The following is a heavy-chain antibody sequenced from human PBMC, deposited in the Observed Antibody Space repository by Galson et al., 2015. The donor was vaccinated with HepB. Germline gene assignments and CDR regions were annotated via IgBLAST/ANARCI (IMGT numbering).Heavy chain of an antibody. J-gene: IGHJ5*02. CDR2: MKPNSGDT. Sequence: SGYTFTTYDINWVRQAPGQGLEWMGWMKPNSGDTGYTQKFQGRVTMTRNTSISTAYMELSSLRPEDTAVYYCARMDYYDSSGVTWFDPWGQGTLVTVSS. CDR3: ARMDYYDSSGVTWFDP. V-gene: IGHV1-8*01. D-gene: IGHD3-22*01. CDR1: GYTFTTYD.